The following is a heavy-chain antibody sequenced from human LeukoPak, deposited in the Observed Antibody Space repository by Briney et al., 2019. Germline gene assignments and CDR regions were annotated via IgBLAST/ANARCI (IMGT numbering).Heavy chain of an antibody. D-gene: IGHD2-2*01. CDR1: GFTFSSYG. CDR2: IRYDGSNK. V-gene: IGHV3-30*02. Sequence: GGSLRLSCAASGFTFSSYGMHWVRQAPGKGLEWVAFIRYDGSNKYYADSVKGRFTISRDNSKNTLYLQMNSLRAEDTAVYYCAKNGGIVVVPAANDAFDIWGQGTMVTVSS. CDR3: AKNGGIVVVPAANDAFDI. J-gene: IGHJ3*02.